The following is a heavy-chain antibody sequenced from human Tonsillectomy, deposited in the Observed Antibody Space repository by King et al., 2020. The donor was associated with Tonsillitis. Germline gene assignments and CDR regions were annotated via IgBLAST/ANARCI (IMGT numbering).Heavy chain of an antibody. CDR3: ARHNPDYYDSSGFDY. D-gene: IGHD3-22*01. Sequence: VQLVESGAEVKKPGESLKISCKGSGYSFTSYWIGWVRQMPGKGLEWMGILYPGDSDTSYSPSFQGQVTISADPSISTAYLQWSSLKASDTAMYYCARHNPDYYDSSGFDYWGQGPLVTVSS. J-gene: IGHJ4*02. CDR1: GYSFTSYW. CDR2: LYPGDSDT. V-gene: IGHV5-51*01.